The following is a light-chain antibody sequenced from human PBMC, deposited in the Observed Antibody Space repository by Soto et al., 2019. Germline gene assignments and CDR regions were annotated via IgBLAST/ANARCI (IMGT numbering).Light chain of an antibody. V-gene: IGKV1-5*03. Sequence: DIQMTQSPSTLSASVGDRVTITCRSSQSISSWLAWYQQKPGTAPKLLIYKASSLQSGVPSRFSGSGSGTEFTLNISSLQPDDFATDYCQQYNSYSGTCGQGTKLEIK. J-gene: IGKJ2*01. CDR3: QQYNSYSGT. CDR1: QSISSW. CDR2: KAS.